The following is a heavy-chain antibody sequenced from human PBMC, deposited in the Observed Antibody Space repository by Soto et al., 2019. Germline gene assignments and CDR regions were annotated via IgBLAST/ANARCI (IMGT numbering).Heavy chain of an antibody. Sequence: PGGSLRLSCAASGFTFSSYGMHWVRQAPGKGLEWVAVISYDGSNKYYADSVKGRFTISRDNSKNTLYLQMSSLRVEDTAVYYCAKGYHNFDYWGLGTLVTVSS. D-gene: IGHD2-2*01. CDR2: ISYDGSNK. CDR3: AKGYHNFDY. J-gene: IGHJ4*02. CDR1: GFTFSSYG. V-gene: IGHV3-30*18.